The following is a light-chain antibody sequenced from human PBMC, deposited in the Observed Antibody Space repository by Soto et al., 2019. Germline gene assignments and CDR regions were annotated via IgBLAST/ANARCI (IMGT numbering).Light chain of an antibody. CDR2: GAA. J-gene: IGKJ2*01. CDR3: HQYNNWPPDT. V-gene: IGKV3-15*01. Sequence: EILMTQSPATLSVSPGERATLSCRASQSVSPNLAWYTQKPATAPWPLIYGAATRATGIPARYSGSGSGTNFTLTISSLQAEDFAVYYCHQYNNWPPDTFGQGTKLEIK. CDR1: QSVSPN.